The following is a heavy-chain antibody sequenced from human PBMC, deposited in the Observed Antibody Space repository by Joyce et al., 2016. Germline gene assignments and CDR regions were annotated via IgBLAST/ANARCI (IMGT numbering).Heavy chain of an antibody. CDR2: TYYRSKWYN. Sequence: QVQMQQSGPGLVKPSQTLTLTCAISGDSVSSNSAAWNWIRQSPSRGLELLGRTYYRSKWYNDYAFSVKSRITINPDTSRNQFSLQLNSVTPDDTAVYFCARELGEPYYFDYWGQGTLVTVSS. J-gene: IGHJ4*02. CDR3: ARELGEPYYFDY. D-gene: IGHD3-16*01. V-gene: IGHV6-1*01. CDR1: GDSVSSNSAA.